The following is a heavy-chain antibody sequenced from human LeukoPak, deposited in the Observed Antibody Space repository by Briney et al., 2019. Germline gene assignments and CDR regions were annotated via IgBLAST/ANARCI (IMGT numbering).Heavy chain of an antibody. V-gene: IGHV1-69*05. CDR3: ARDDLPHSYSSSGYSFDY. CDR1: GGTFSSYA. D-gene: IGHD6-13*01. CDR2: IIPIFGTA. Sequence: SVKVSCKASGGTFSSYAISWVRQAPGQGLEWMGGIIPIFGTANYAQKFQGRVTITTDESTSTAYMELSSLRSEDTAVYYCARDDLPHSYSSSGYSFDYWGQGTLVTVSS. J-gene: IGHJ4*02.